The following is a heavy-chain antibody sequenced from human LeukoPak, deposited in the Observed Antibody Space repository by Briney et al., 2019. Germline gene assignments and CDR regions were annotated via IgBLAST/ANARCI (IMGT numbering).Heavy chain of an antibody. CDR3: ARDSSGWYSAGYYFDY. CDR2: ISYDGSNK. Sequence: GGSLRLSCAASGFTFSSYAMHWVRQAPGKGLEWVAVISYDGSNKYYADSVKGRFTISRDNSKNTLYLQMNSLRAEDTAVYYCARDSSGWYSAGYYFDYWGQGTLVTVSS. V-gene: IGHV3-30-3*01. D-gene: IGHD6-19*01. CDR1: GFTFSSYA. J-gene: IGHJ4*02.